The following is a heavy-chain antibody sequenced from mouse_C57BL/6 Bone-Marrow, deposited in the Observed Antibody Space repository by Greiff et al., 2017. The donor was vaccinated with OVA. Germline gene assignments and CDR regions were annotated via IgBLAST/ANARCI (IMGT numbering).Heavy chain of an antibody. J-gene: IGHJ4*01. Sequence: QVQLQQPGAELVRPGSSVKLSCKASGYTFTSYWMHWVKQRPGQGLEWIGYINPSSGYTKYNQKFKDKATLTADKSSSTAYMQLSSLTYEDSAVYYCAILCPAMDYWGQGTSVTVSS. CDR2: INPSSGYT. V-gene: IGHV1-7*01. D-gene: IGHD1-1*02. CDR1: GYTFTSYW. CDR3: AILCPAMDY.